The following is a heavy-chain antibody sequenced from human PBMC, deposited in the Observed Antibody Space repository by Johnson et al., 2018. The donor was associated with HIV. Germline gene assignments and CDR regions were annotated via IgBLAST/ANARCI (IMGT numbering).Heavy chain of an antibody. CDR2: ISWDGGST. V-gene: IGHV3-20*04. CDR3: ARWSADAFDI. J-gene: IGHJ3*02. Sequence: VQLVESWGGVVRPGGSLRLSCAASGFTSDDYGMSWVRQAAGKGLEWVSGISWDGGSTGYADSVQGRFTISRDTAKNSLYLQMNSLRAGDTAVYYCARWSADAFDIWGQGTMVTVSS. CDR1: GFTSDDYG.